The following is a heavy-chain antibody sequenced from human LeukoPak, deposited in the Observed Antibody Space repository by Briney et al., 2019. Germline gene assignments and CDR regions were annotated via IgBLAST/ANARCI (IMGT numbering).Heavy chain of an antibody. V-gene: IGHV4-38-2*02. J-gene: IGHJ4*02. CDR1: GYSISSGYY. Sequence: PSETLSLTCTVSGYSISSGYYWGWIRQPPGKGLEWIGSIYHSGSTYYNPSLKSRVTISVDTSKNQFSLKLSSVTAADTAVYYCARDRVITFGGVIVSENFDYWGQGTLVTVSS. CDR2: IYHSGST. D-gene: IGHD3-16*02. CDR3: ARDRVITFGGVIVSENFDY.